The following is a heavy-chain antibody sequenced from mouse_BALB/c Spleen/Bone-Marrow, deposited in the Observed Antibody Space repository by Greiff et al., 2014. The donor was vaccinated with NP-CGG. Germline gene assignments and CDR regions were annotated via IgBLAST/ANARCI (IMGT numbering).Heavy chain of an antibody. D-gene: IGHD2-4*01. CDR2: IWSGGST. CDR3: ARNKNDYDRTLAY. V-gene: IGHV2-4-1*01. CDR1: GFSLTSYG. J-gene: IGHJ3*01. Sequence: VKVVESGPGLVQPSQSLSITCTVSGFSLTSYGVHWVRQSPGKGLEWLGVIWSGGSTDYNAAFISRLSISKDNSKSQVFFKMNSLQADDTAIYYCARNKNDYDRTLAYWGQGTLVTVSA.